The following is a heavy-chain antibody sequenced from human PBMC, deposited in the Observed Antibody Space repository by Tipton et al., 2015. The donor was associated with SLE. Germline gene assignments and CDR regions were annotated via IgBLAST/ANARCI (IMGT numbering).Heavy chain of an antibody. J-gene: IGHJ4*02. CDR1: GGSFTTYY. D-gene: IGHD1-1*01. V-gene: IGHV4-34*01. CDR2: INHSGST. Sequence: TLSLTCSVYGGSFTTYYWNWIRQPPGKGLEWIGDINHSGSTNYNPSPMSRATISVDTSKTQLSLKLSSVTAADTAVYYCARREVLDYWGQGTLVTVSS. CDR3: ARREVLDY.